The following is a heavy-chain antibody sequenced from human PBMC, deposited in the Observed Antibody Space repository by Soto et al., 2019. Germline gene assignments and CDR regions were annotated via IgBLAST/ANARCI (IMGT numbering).Heavy chain of an antibody. Sequence: QVQLVQSGAEVKKPGASVKVSCKASGYTFPSYGLSWVRPAPGQGLEWMGWISAHNGNTNYAQTPQGRVTMTTDTSTSTAYMELRGLRSDDTAVDYCARDRGSYALDYWGQGTLVTVSS. CDR2: ISAHNGNT. CDR3: ARDRGSYALDY. D-gene: IGHD1-26*01. V-gene: IGHV1-18*01. CDR1: GYTFPSYG. J-gene: IGHJ4*02.